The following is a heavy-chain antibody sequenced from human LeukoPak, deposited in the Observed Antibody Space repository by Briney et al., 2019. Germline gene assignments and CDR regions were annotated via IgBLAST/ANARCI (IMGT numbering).Heavy chain of an antibody. CDR1: GGSFSGYY. J-gene: IGHJ5*02. Sequence: SETLSLTCAVYGGSFSGYYWSWIRQPPGKGLEWIGEINHSGSTNYNPSLKSRVTISVDTSKNQFSLKLSSVTAADTAVYYCARDRSGTSDPWGQGPLVTVSS. D-gene: IGHD2-2*01. CDR3: ARDRSGTSDP. CDR2: INHSGST. V-gene: IGHV4-34*01.